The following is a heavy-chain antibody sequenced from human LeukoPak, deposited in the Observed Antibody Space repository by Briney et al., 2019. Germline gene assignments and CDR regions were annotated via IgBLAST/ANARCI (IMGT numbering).Heavy chain of an antibody. J-gene: IGHJ3*02. V-gene: IGHV3-48*03. Sequence: PGGSLRLSCSAASVSFSTYEMNWVRQAPGEGLEWVLYIISSGSTISYTDSVKGRLTISRDNAKNSLYLQMNSLRAEDTAIYYCARDSSGWSHDAFDIWGQGTMVTVSS. CDR2: IISSGSTI. CDR1: SVSFSTYE. CDR3: ARDSSGWSHDAFDI. D-gene: IGHD6-19*01.